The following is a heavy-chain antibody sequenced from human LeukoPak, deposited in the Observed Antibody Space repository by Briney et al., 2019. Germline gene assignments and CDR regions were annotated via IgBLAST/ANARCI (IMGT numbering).Heavy chain of an antibody. CDR1: GFTFSSYA. CDR2: IKQDGSEK. Sequence: GGSLRLSCAASGFTFSSYAMHWVRQAPGKELEWVANIKQDGSEKYYVDSVKGRFTISRDNAKNSLYLQMNSLRAEDTAVYYCARDRRGASDYWGQGTLVTVSS. J-gene: IGHJ4*02. D-gene: IGHD1-26*01. CDR3: ARDRRGASDY. V-gene: IGHV3-7*03.